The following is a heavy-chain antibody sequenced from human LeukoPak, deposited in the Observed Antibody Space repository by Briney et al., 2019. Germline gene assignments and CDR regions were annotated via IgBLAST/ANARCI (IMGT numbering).Heavy chain of an antibody. V-gene: IGHV3-53*01. D-gene: IGHD3-16*01. J-gene: IGHJ5*02. CDR1: GSAVIGKY. CDR2: ISINTDT. CDR3: AIAQSWVVLLDA. Sequence: GGSLSLSYAASGSAVIGKYMSCVRQPPGKGLEWVSFISINTDTFYPDSVRGRFTISRDSSKNTLFLQMNSLRDEDSAVYYCAIAQSWVVLLDAWRERTRVTVSS.